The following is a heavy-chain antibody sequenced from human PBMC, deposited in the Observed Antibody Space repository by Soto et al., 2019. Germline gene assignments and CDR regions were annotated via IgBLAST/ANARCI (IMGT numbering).Heavy chain of an antibody. Sequence: GGSLRLSCAASGFTFSNYAMSWVRQAPGKGLEWVSIISGSGDSPYYADSVKGRFTISRDNSMNTLYLQMNSLRAGDSAKYYCAKEGTSGLYYFDYWGQGTLVTVSS. CDR2: ISGSGDSP. D-gene: IGHD6-19*01. CDR1: GFTFSNYA. J-gene: IGHJ4*02. CDR3: AKEGTSGLYYFDY. V-gene: IGHV3-23*01.